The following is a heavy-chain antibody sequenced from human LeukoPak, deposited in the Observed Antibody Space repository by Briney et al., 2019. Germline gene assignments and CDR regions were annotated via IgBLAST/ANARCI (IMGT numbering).Heavy chain of an antibody. CDR1: GFTFRSYA. Sequence: GGSLRLSCAASGFTFRSYAMSWVRQAPGKGLEWVSGISGSGGSRYYADSVKGRFTISRDNSKNTLYLQMNSLRAEDTAVYYCAKAADIVVVPAATFDPWGQGTLVTVSS. CDR3: AKAADIVVVPAATFDP. V-gene: IGHV3-23*01. CDR2: ISGSGGSR. D-gene: IGHD2-2*01. J-gene: IGHJ5*02.